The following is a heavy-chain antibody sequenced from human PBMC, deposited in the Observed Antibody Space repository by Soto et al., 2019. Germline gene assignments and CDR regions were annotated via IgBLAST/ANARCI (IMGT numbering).Heavy chain of an antibody. CDR2: IYYSGST. V-gene: IGHV4-39*01. Sequence: QLQLQESGPGLVKPSETLSLTCTVSGGSISSSSYYWGWIRQPPGKGLEWIGSIYYSGSTYYNPSLKSRVTLSVDTSKNQFSLKLSSVTAADTAVYYCASLATGYSSSWRDYWGQGTLVTVSS. CDR1: GGSISSSSYY. CDR3: ASLATGYSSSWRDY. J-gene: IGHJ4*02. D-gene: IGHD6-13*01.